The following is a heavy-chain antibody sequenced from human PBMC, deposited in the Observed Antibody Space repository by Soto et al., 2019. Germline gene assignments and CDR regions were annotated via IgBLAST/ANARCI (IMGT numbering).Heavy chain of an antibody. CDR2: ISGSGGST. CDR1: GFTFSSYA. D-gene: IGHD1-1*01. V-gene: IGHV3-23*01. J-gene: IGHJ3*02. Sequence: GGSLRLSCAASGFTFSSYAMSWVRQAPGKGLEWVSAISGSGGSTYYADSVKGRFTITRDNSKNTQYLQMNRLRAEDTAVYYCAKEYRWSQLVGALDAFDIWGQGTMVTVSS. CDR3: AKEYRWSQLVGALDAFDI.